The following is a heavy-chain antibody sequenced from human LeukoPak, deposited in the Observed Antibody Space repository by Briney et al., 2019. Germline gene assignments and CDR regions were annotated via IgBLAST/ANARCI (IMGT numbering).Heavy chain of an antibody. CDR2: IIPILGIA. CDR1: GGTFSSYA. J-gene: IGHJ5*02. CDR3: ARRAVVTPYNWFDP. D-gene: IGHD4-23*01. V-gene: IGHV1-69*04. Sequence: SVKVSCKASGGTFSSYAISWVRQAPGQGLEWMGRIIPILGIANYAQKFQGRVTITADKSTSTAYMELSSLRSEDTAVYYCARRAVVTPYNWFDPWGQGTLVTVSS.